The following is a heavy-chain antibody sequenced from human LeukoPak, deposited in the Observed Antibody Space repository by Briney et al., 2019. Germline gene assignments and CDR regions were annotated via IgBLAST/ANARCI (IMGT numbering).Heavy chain of an antibody. CDR1: GFTFNSYA. V-gene: IGHV3-23*01. CDR3: AKDVVVVPAAKGVSNWFDP. CDR2: ISGTGGST. J-gene: IGHJ5*02. D-gene: IGHD2-2*01. Sequence: PGGSLRLSCTASGFTFNSYAMSWVRQAPGKGLEWVSAISGTGGSTYYADSVKGLFTISRDNSKNTLYLQMNSLRTEDTAVYYCAKDVVVVPAAKGVSNWFDPWGQGTLVTVSS.